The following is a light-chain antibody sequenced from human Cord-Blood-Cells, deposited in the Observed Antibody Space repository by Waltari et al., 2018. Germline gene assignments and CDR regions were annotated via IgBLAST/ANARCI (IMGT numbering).Light chain of an antibody. CDR2: AAS. Sequence: DLQMTQSTSPLSASVGDRCTITCRESQSISSYLIWYQQKPGKAPKLLIYAASSLQIGVPSRFSGSGSGTDLTLTISSLQPEDFATYYCQQSYSTPFTFGPGTKVDVK. J-gene: IGKJ3*01. V-gene: IGKV1-39*01. CDR1: QSISSY. CDR3: QQSYSTPFT.